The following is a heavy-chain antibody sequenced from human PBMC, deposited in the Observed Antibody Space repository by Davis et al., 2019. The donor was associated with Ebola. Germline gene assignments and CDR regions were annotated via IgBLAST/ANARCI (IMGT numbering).Heavy chain of an antibody. D-gene: IGHD5-24*01. CDR1: GFTFSSYG. J-gene: IGHJ4*02. Sequence: GESLKISCAASGFTFSSYGMHWVRQAPGKGLEWVAVISYDGSNKYYADSVKGRFTISRDNSKNTLYLQMNSLRAEDTAVYYCTRLWGYNSVDYWGQGTLVTVSS. CDR2: ISYDGSNK. V-gene: IGHV3-30*03. CDR3: TRLWGYNSVDY.